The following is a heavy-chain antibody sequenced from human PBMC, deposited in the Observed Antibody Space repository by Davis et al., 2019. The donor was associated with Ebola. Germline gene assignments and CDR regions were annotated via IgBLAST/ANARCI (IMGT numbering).Heavy chain of an antibody. CDR2: INHSGST. Sequence: SETLSLTCAVYGGSFSGYYWSWIRQPPGKGLEWIGEINHSGSTNYNPSLKGRVTISVDTSKNQFSLKLSSVTAADTAVYYCARSVSGGRASDYWGHGTLVTVSS. CDR1: GGSFSGYY. D-gene: IGHD2-15*01. V-gene: IGHV4-34*01. CDR3: ARSVSGGRASDY. J-gene: IGHJ4*01.